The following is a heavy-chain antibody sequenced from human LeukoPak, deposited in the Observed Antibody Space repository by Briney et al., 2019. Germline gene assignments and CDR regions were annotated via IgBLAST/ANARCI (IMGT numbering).Heavy chain of an antibody. D-gene: IGHD3-22*01. CDR3: ATFLRSGYIDY. Sequence: ASVKVSCKASGYSFTDYYLHWVRQAPGQGLEWMGLINPNSGGTIYAQKFQGRVTMTEDTSTDTAYMELSSLRSEDTAVYYCATFLRSGYIDYWGQGTLVTVSS. J-gene: IGHJ4*02. CDR1: GYSFTDYY. CDR2: INPNSGGT. V-gene: IGHV1-2*02.